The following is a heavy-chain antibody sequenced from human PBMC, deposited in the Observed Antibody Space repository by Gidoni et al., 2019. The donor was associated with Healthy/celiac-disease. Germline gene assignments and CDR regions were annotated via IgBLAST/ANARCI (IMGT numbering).Heavy chain of an antibody. D-gene: IGHD2-2*01. CDR2: IYHSGST. Sequence: QVQLQESGPGLVKPSGTLSLTCAVSGGSISSSNWWSWVRQPPGKGLEWSGEIYHSGSTNYNPSLKSRVTISVDKSKNQFSLKLSSVTAADTAVYYCARGGYCSSTSCYAGKYNWFDPWGQGTLVTVSS. CDR3: ARGGYCSSTSCYAGKYNWFDP. CDR1: GGSISSSNW. J-gene: IGHJ5*02. V-gene: IGHV4-4*02.